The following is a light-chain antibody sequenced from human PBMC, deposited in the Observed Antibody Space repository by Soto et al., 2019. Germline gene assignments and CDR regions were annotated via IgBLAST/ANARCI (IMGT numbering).Light chain of an antibody. CDR1: SSDIGGYNY. Sequence: QSALTQPPSASGSPGQSVPISCTGTSSDIGGYNYVSWYQQHPGKAPKLMIYEVSKRPSGVPDRFSGSKSGNTASLTVSGLHAEDEADYYCSSYAGSNNVVFGGGTKLTVL. CDR3: SSYAGSNNVV. J-gene: IGLJ2*01. CDR2: EVS. V-gene: IGLV2-8*01.